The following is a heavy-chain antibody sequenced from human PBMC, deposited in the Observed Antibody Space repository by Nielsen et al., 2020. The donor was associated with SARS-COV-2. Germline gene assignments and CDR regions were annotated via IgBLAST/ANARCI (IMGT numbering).Heavy chain of an antibody. Sequence: GESLKISCAASGFTFSSYAMHWVRQAPGKGLEWVAVISYDGSNKYYADSVKGRFTISRDNSKNTLYLQMNSLRAEDTAMYYCAKGKGGNYKYFQHWGQGTLVTVSS. CDR1: GFTFSSYA. CDR2: ISYDGSNK. D-gene: IGHD4-23*01. J-gene: IGHJ1*01. CDR3: AKGKGGNYKYFQH. V-gene: IGHV3-30-3*01.